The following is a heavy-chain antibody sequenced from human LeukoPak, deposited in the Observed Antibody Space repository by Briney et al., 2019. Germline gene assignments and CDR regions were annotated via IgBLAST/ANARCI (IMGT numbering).Heavy chain of an antibody. J-gene: IGHJ4*02. D-gene: IGHD3-16*01. CDR3: AKEGRRPNTDRFGIDY. CDR2: IYVDGTT. CDR1: GFNVNGIL. Sequence: PGGSLRLSCAVSGFNVNGILMTWFRQAPGKGLEWVSVIYVDGTTLYSDCVRGRFTVTRDDSGNTLYLQLNSLRAEDTAVYYCAKEGRRPNTDRFGIDYWGQGTLVTVTS. V-gene: IGHV3-66*01.